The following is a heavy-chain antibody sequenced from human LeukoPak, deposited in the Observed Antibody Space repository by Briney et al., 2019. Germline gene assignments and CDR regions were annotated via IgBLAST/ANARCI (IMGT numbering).Heavy chain of an antibody. D-gene: IGHD6-25*01. CDR2: ISVSGGTI. CDR1: GFTFSSYD. Sequence: PGGSLRLSCAASGFTFSSYDMNWVRQAPGKGLEWVSYISVSGGTIYYADSVKGRFTISRDNANNSLYLQGNSLRVEDTAVYYCARSLPPYSSGWPPDYWGQGTLVTVSS. V-gene: IGHV3-48*03. CDR3: ARSLPPYSSGWPPDY. J-gene: IGHJ4*02.